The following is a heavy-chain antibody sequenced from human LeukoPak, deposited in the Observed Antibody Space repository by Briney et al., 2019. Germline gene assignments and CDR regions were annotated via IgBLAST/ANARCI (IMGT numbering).Heavy chain of an antibody. V-gene: IGHV1-2*02. CDR3: ARGTYCSSTSCFDGYFQH. CDR1: GYTFTGYY. Sequence: ASVRVSCKASGYTFTGYYMHWVRQAPGQGLEWMGWINPNSGGTNYAQTFQGRVTMTRDTAMSTAYMELSRLRSDDTAVYYCARGTYCSSTSCFDGYFQHWGQGTLVTVSS. J-gene: IGHJ1*01. D-gene: IGHD2-2*01. CDR2: INPNSGGT.